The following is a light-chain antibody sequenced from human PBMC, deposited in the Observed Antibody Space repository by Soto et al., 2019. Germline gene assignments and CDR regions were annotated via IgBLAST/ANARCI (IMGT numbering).Light chain of an antibody. CDR1: SSNIGSNY. CDR2: RNN. J-gene: IGLJ2*01. CDR3: AAWDDSLSGVV. V-gene: IGLV1-47*01. Sequence: QSALTQPASVSGTPGQRVTISCSGSSSNIGSNYVYWYQQLPGTAPKLLIYRNNQRPSGVPDRFSGSKSGTSASLAISGLRSEDEADYYCAAWDDSLSGVVFGGGTKVTVL.